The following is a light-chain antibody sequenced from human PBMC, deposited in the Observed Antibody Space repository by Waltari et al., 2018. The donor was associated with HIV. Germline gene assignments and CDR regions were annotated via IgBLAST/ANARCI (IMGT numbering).Light chain of an antibody. V-gene: IGLV2-23*01. CDR3: SSYGGSSNWL. J-gene: IGLJ2*01. CDR1: SSDIGNYNL. CDR2: EGI. Sequence: QSALTQPASVSGSPGQSITISCTGTSSDIGNYNLVSWYQQHPGKAPKLIIYEGIKRPSGVSNRISGSNSANTASLTISGLQAEDDADYFCSSYGGSSNWLFGGGTKLTVL.